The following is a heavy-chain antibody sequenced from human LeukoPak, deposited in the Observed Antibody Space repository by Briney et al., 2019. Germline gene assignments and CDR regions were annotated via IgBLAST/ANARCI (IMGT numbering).Heavy chain of an antibody. Sequence: SQTLSLTCTVSGGFISSDSYYWSWIRQHPGKGLEWIVYIYYSGSAYYNPSLNNRVTISVDSSKNQFSLRLTSVTAADTAVYYCARSLGENCSSTSCYLNWFDSWGQGTLVTVSS. CDR2: IYYSGSA. J-gene: IGHJ5*01. CDR1: GGFISSDSYY. V-gene: IGHV4-31*03. CDR3: ARSLGENCSSTSCYLNWFDS. D-gene: IGHD2-2*01.